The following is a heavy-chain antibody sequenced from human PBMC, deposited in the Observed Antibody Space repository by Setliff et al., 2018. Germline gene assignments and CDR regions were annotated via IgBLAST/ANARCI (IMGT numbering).Heavy chain of an antibody. CDR2: IYTSWST. J-gene: IGHJ6*03. D-gene: IGHD3-3*01. CDR1: GGSISNTYYY. Sequence: SETLSLTCTVSGGSISNTYYYWSWIRQPAGQGLEWIGQIYTSWSTNYNPSLKSRVTISVDTSKNQFSLTLSSVTAADTAVYYCARMSGFLYIDVWGKGTTVTVSS. V-gene: IGHV4-61*09. CDR3: ARMSGFLYIDV.